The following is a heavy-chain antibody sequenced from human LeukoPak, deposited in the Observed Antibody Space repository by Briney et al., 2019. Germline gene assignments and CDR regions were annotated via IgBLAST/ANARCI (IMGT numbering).Heavy chain of an antibody. Sequence: ASVKVSCKASGYTFTSYYMHWVRQAPGQGLEWMGWINPNSGGTNYAQKFQGRVTMTRDTSISTAYMELSRLRSDDTAVYYCARVGRDGYNRPGYYYYYMDVWGKGTTVTVSS. J-gene: IGHJ6*03. CDR3: ARVGRDGYNRPGYYYYYMDV. CDR2: INPNSGGT. CDR1: GYTFTSYY. D-gene: IGHD5-24*01. V-gene: IGHV1-2*02.